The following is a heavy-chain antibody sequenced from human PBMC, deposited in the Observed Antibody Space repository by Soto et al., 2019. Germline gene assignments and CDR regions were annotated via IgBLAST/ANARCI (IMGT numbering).Heavy chain of an antibody. CDR3: ARDDSGGWFDP. CDR1: GGSISSTKW. V-gene: IGHV4-4*02. J-gene: IGHJ5*02. CDR2: IYHSGST. Sequence: QVQLQEAGPGLVKPSGTLSLTCAVSGGSISSTKWWSWVRQPPGKGLEWIGEIYHSGSTSYNPYLKGRVAISVDKSRNHFSLRLSSVTAADTAVYYCARDDSGGWFDPWGQGTLVTVSS. D-gene: IGHD4-17*01.